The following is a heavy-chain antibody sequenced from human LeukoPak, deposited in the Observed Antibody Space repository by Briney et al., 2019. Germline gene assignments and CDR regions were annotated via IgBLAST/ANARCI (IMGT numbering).Heavy chain of an antibody. V-gene: IGHV3-33*01. CDR2: IWYEGGNK. J-gene: IGHJ4*02. CDR3: AREYPPRYYYDSSGYLDY. Sequence: GGSLRLSCAAAGFTFSSYGMQWVRQAPGKGVEWVAVIWYEGGNKYYADSVKGGFTISRDNSKTTLYLQMTSLRAEDTAVYYCAREYPPRYYYDSSGYLDYWGQGTLVTVSS. CDR1: GFTFSSYG. D-gene: IGHD3-22*01.